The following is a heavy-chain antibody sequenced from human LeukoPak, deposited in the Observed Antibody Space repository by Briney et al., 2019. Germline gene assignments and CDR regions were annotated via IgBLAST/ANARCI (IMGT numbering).Heavy chain of an antibody. CDR1: GFTFSSYG. CDR2: ISGSGGST. D-gene: IGHD3-22*01. V-gene: IGHV3-23*01. J-gene: IGHJ3*02. CDR3: AREGDYHDNSYDAFDI. Sequence: GGTLRLSCAASGFTFSSYGMSWVRQAPGKGLEWVSAISGSGGSTYYADSVKGRFTISRDNSKNTLYLQTNSLRAEDTAVYYCAREGDYHDNSYDAFDIWGQGTMVTVSS.